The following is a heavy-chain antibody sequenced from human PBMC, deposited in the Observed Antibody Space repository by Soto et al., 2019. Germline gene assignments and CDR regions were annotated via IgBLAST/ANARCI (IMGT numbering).Heavy chain of an antibody. D-gene: IGHD3-22*01. Sequence: PSETLSLTCTVSGGSISSGGYSWSWIRQPPGKGPEWIGYIYHSGSTYYNPSLKSRVTISVDRSKDQFSLKLSSVTAADTAVYYCARVFMYDSSGYYYFDYWGQGTLVTVSS. CDR1: GGSISSGGYS. CDR2: IYHSGST. CDR3: ARVFMYDSSGYYYFDY. J-gene: IGHJ4*02. V-gene: IGHV4-30-2*01.